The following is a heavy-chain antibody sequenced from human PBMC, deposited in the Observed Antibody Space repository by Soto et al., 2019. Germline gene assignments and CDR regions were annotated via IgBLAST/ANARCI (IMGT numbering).Heavy chain of an antibody. CDR3: ARVIMITFGGVIVTPNAFDI. J-gene: IGHJ3*02. CDR2: IIPIFGTA. CDR1: GGTFSSYA. Sequence: QVPLVQSGAEVKKPGSSVKVSCKASGGTFSSYAISWVRQAPGQGLEWMGGIIPIFGTANYAQKFQGRVTITADESTSTAYMELSSLRSEDTAVYYCARVIMITFGGVIVTPNAFDIWGQGTMVTVSS. D-gene: IGHD3-16*02. V-gene: IGHV1-69*01.